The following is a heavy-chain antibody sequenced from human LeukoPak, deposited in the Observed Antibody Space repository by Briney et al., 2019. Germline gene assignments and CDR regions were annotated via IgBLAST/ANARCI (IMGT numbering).Heavy chain of an antibody. J-gene: IGHJ4*02. CDR1: GYTFNDYY. V-gene: IGHV1-2*02. CDR2: INPNGGGT. Sequence: ASVKVSCKASGYTFNDYYIHWVRQAPGQGLEWMGWINPNGGGTNHAQKFQGRVTVTRDTSISTAYMELSSLGSDDTAVYYCTRGETGRDSSGYFGYWGQGTLVTVSS. D-gene: IGHD3-22*01. CDR3: TRGETGRDSSGYFGY.